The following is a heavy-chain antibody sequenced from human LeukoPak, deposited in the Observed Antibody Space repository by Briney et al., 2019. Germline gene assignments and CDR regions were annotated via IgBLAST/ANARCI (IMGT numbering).Heavy chain of an antibody. CDR3: AKDGRFSGSPYFYYMDV. J-gene: IGHJ6*03. D-gene: IGHD1-26*01. Sequence: GGSLRLSCVASGFTFGDYPMHWVRQVPGKGLEWVSGINWNGGSIGYADSVKGRFTISRGNAKNSLYLQMNSLRAEGTALYYCAKDGRFSGSPYFYYMDVWGKGTTITVS. V-gene: IGHV3-9*01. CDR2: INWNGGSI. CDR1: GFTFGDYP.